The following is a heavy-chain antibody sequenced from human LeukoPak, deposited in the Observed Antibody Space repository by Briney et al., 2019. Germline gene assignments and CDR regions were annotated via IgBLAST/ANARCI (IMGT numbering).Heavy chain of an antibody. D-gene: IGHD3-22*01. CDR3: SRLVQGYYDSSGYYWFSAHFDY. V-gene: IGHV3-7*01. J-gene: IGHJ4*02. CDR1: GLTFSSSW. Sequence: GGTLRLSCAASGLTFSSSWMSWVRQAPGKGLEWVANIKQDGSEKYYVDFVKGRFTISRDNAKNSLYLQMNSLRAEDTAVYYCSRLVQGYYDSSGYYWFSAHFDYWGQGTLVTVSS. CDR2: IKQDGSEK.